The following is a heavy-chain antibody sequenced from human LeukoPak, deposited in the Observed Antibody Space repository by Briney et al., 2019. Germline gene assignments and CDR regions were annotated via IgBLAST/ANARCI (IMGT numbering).Heavy chain of an antibody. CDR3: AKEGGITMVRGVNPSFDY. V-gene: IGHV3-30*02. D-gene: IGHD3-10*01. CDR1: GFTFTNYA. CDR2: IRYDGNIK. J-gene: IGHJ4*02. Sequence: GGSLRVSCAASGFTFTNYAMHWVRQAPGQGLEWVAFIRYDGNIKYYADSVKGRFTISRDNSKNTLFLYLQMNNLRADDTAVYYCAKEGGITMVRGVNPSFDYWGQGTLVTVSS.